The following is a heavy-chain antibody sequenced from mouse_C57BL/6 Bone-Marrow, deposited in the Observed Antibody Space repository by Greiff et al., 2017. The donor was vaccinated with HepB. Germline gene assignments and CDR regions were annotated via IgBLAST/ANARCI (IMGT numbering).Heavy chain of an antibody. CDR2: IYPSDSYT. Sequence: VQLQQPGAELVKPGASVKLSCKASGYTFTSYWMQWVKQRPGQGLEWIGEIYPSDSYTNYNQKFKGKATLTVDTSSSTAYMQLSSLTSEDSAVYYCASRDFDYWGQGTTLTVSS. CDR3: ASRDFDY. CDR1: GYTFTSYW. J-gene: IGHJ2*01. V-gene: IGHV1-50*01.